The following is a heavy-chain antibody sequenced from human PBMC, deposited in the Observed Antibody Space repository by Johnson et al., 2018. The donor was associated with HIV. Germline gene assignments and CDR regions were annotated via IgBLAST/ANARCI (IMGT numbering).Heavy chain of an antibody. D-gene: IGHD5-12*01. CDR2: IWYDGSNK. Sequence: VQLVESGGGVVRPGRSLRLSCAASGFTFSSYGMHWVRQAPGKGLESVAVIWYDGSNKYYEDSVRGRFTISRDNSKNTLYLQMNSLRAEDTAVYFCARDQGYNGFEPDAFDIWGRGTMVTVSS. V-gene: IGHV3-33*01. CDR3: ARDQGYNGFEPDAFDI. CDR1: GFTFSSYG. J-gene: IGHJ3*02.